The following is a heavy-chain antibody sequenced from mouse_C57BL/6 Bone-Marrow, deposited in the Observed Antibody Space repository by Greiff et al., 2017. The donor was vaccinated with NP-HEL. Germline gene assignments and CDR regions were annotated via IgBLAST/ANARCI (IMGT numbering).Heavy chain of an antibody. D-gene: IGHD2-3*01. CDR3: TGLLRRLLAY. J-gene: IGHJ3*01. Sequence: VQLQQSGAELVRPGASVKLSCTASGFNIKDDYMHWVKQRTEQGLEWIGWIDPENGGNEYASKFQGKATITADTSSNTAYLQLSSLSSDDTAVYYCTGLLRRLLAYWGQGTLVTVSA. V-gene: IGHV14-4*01. CDR1: GFNIKDDY. CDR2: IDPENGGN.